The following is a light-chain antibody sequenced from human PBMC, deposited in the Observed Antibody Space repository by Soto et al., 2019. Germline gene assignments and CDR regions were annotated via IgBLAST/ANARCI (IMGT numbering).Light chain of an antibody. CDR3: QVRSNWWT. CDR2: DAF. V-gene: IGKV3-11*01. J-gene: IGKJ1*01. Sequence: IVLTQSPATLSLSPGERATLSCRASQSITNYLAWYQHKPGQAPRLLIYDAFNRATGIPARFSGSGSGTDFTLTISSIAPEDIAVYYCQVRSNWWTFGQGTKVDIK. CDR1: QSITNY.